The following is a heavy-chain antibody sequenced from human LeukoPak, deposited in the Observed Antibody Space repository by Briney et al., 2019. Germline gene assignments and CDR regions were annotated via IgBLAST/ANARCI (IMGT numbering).Heavy chain of an antibody. D-gene: IGHD3-9*01. CDR3: ASLTVRRPKAPDY. Sequence: SETLSLTCAVYCGSFSCYYWSWIRQPPGKGLAWIGKINHSGSTNYNPSLKSRVTISVDTTKNPFTLKLSAVTAADTAVYYCASLTVRRPKAPDYWGQGTLVTVSS. J-gene: IGHJ4*02. CDR1: CGSFSCYY. V-gene: IGHV4-34*01. CDR2: INHSGST.